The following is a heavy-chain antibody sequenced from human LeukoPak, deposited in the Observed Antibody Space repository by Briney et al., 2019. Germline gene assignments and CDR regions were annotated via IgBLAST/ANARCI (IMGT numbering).Heavy chain of an antibody. CDR1: GFTFSSYG. Sequence: GRSLRLSCAASGFTFSSYGMHWVRQAPGKGLEWVAVIWYDGSNKYYADSVKGRFTISRDNSKNTLYLQMNSLRAKDTAVYYCARSLRYCSSTSCYPDDAFDIWGQGTMVTVSS. J-gene: IGHJ3*02. CDR2: IWYDGSNK. CDR3: ARSLRYCSSTSCYPDDAFDI. D-gene: IGHD2-2*01. V-gene: IGHV3-33*01.